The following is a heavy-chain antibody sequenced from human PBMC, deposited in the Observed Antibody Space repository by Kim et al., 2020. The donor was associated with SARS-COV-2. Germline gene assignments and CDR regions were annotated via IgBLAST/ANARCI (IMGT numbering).Heavy chain of an antibody. CDR3: AKDRHAERWGIYC. V-gene: IGHV3-43*01. D-gene: IGHD3-3*02. J-gene: IGHJ4*02. Sequence: AECVKGRFTISRDNSKHSLYLQMNSLRTEDTALYYCAKDRHAERWGIYCWGQGTLVTVST.